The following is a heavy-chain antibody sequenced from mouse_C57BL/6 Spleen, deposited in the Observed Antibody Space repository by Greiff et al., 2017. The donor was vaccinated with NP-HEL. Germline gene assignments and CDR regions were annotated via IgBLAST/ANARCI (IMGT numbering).Heavy chain of an antibody. V-gene: IGHV5-17*01. Sequence: EVKLMESGGGLVKPGGSLKLSCAASGFTFSDYGMHWVRQAPEKGLEWVAYISSGSSTIYYADTVKGRFTISRDTAKNTLFLQMTSLRSEDTAMYYCARPGYYGRGYFDVWGTGTTVTVSS. D-gene: IGHD1-1*01. CDR2: ISSGSSTI. J-gene: IGHJ1*03. CDR3: ARPGYYGRGYFDV. CDR1: GFTFSDYG.